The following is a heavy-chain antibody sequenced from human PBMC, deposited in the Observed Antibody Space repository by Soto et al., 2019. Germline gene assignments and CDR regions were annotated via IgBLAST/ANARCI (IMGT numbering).Heavy chain of an antibody. CDR1: GFTFSNYC. J-gene: IGHJ6*02. CDR3: GRGGLQPALDV. V-gene: IGHV3-74*01. D-gene: IGHD6-13*01. Sequence: EVQLVESGGGLVQPGGSLRLSCAASGFTFSNYCMSCVRQAPGKGLVWVSRVNMDGTDTSHAGSVKGRLTISSDNADNTLYLQMNGLRAEETAVYYCGRGGLQPALDVWGQGSTVTVSS. CDR2: VNMDGTDT.